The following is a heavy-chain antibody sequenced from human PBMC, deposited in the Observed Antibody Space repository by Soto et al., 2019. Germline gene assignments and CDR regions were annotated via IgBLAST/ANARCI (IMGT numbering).Heavy chain of an antibody. CDR2: ISYDGSNK. D-gene: IGHD2-2*01. CDR1: GFTFSSYG. CDR3: AKALGSTSIQRYGMDV. V-gene: IGHV3-30*18. J-gene: IGHJ6*02. Sequence: QVQLVESGGGVVQPGRSLRLSCAASGFTFSSYGMHWVRQAPGKGLEWVAVISYDGSNKYYADSVKGRFTISRDNSKNTLYLQMNSLRAEDTAVYYCAKALGSTSIQRYGMDVWGQGTTVTVSS.